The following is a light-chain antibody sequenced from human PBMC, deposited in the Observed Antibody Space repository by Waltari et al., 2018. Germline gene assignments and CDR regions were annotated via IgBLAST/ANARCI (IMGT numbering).Light chain of an antibody. V-gene: IGLV3-21*04. CDR2: YDT. J-gene: IGLJ2*01. CDR1: DIGSQS. CDR3: QVWDISTDQPI. Sequence: SSELTQPPSVSVAPGKTARITCGGHDIGSQSVHWYQQKPGQAPGVVIHYDTDRPSGSPERFSGSKSGNTATLTSSRVEAGDEADYYCQVWDISTDQPIFGGGTKLTVL.